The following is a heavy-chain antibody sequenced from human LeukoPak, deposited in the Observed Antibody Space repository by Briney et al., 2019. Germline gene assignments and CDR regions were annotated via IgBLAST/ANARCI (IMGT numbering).Heavy chain of an antibody. CDR2: IRSDGSSK. D-gene: IGHD4-17*01. CDR3: AKWSGDYPSYYLDY. CDR1: GFTFSSFG. Sequence: PGGSLRLSCAASGFTFSSFGLHWVRQAPGKGLEWVALIRSDGSSKNYADSVKGRFTISRDTSKNTVHLQMNNLRAEDTVVYYCAKWSGDYPSYYLDYWGQGTLVTVSS. V-gene: IGHV3-30*02. J-gene: IGHJ4*02.